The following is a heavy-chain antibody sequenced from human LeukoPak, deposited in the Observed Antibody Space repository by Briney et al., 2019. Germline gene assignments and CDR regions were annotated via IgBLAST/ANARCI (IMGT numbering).Heavy chain of an antibody. V-gene: IGHV3-53*01. D-gene: IGHD4/OR15-4a*01. CDR1: GFTVSSNS. J-gene: IGHJ4*02. CDR3: ARRAGAYSHPYDY. Sequence: GGSPRLSCTVSGFTVSSNSMSWVRQAQGKGLVWVSFIYSDNTHYSDTVKGRFTISRDNSKNTLYLQLNSLRAEDTAVYYCARRAGAYSHPYDYWGQGTLVTVSS. CDR2: IYSDNT.